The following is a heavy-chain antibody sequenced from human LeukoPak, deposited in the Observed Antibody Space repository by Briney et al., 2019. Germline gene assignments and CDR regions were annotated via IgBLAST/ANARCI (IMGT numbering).Heavy chain of an antibody. CDR1: GYTFTGYY. CDR3: ARDWEGLGEYWYFDL. V-gene: IGHV1-2*02. Sequence: ASVKVSCKASGYTFTGYYMHWVRQAPGQGLAWMGWINPNSGGTNYAQKFQGRVTKTRDTSISTAYMELSRLRSDDTAVYYCARDWEGLGEYWYFDLWGRGTLVTVSS. CDR2: INPNSGGT. J-gene: IGHJ2*01. D-gene: IGHD1-26*01.